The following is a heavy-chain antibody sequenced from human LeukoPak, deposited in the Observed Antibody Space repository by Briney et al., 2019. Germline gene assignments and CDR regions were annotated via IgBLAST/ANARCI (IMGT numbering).Heavy chain of an antibody. D-gene: IGHD4-17*01. Sequence: SETLSLTCAVSGYSISSGYYWGWIRQPPGKGLEWIGSIYYSGSTYYNPSLKSRVTISVDTSKNQFSLKLSSVTAADTAVYYCARRSYGDYVRDYWGQGTLVTVSS. CDR3: ARRSYGDYVRDY. CDR1: GYSISSGYY. J-gene: IGHJ4*02. CDR2: IYYSGST. V-gene: IGHV4-38-2*01.